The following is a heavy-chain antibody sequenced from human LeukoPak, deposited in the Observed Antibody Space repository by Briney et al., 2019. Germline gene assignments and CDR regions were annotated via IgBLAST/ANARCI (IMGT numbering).Heavy chain of an antibody. CDR1: GGSFSGYY. J-gene: IGHJ6*02. Sequence: PSETLSLTCAVYGGSFSGYYWSWIRQPPGKGLEWIGEINHSGSTNYNPSLKSRVTISVDTSKNQFSLKLSSVTAADTAVYYCARKGNVLLWFGEFYGMDVWGQGTTVTVSS. V-gene: IGHV4-34*01. D-gene: IGHD3-10*01. CDR2: INHSGST. CDR3: ARKGNVLLWFGEFYGMDV.